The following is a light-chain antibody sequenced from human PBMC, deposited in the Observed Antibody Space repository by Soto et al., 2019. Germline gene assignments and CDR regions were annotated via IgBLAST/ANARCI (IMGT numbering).Light chain of an antibody. J-gene: IGLJ2*01. CDR1: MRDVGAYNL. CDR3: SSYTSQSSLI. V-gene: IGLV2-14*01. CDR2: EVR. Sequence: SVLTQPASVSGSPGQSINISCAGTMRDVGAYNLVSWYQQHPGRAPQLIIYEVRNRPSGISFRFSGSKSGNTASLTISGLQAEDEADYYCSSYTSQSSLIFGGGTKLTVL.